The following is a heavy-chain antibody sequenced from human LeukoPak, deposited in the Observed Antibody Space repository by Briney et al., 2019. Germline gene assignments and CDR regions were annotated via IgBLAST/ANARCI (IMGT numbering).Heavy chain of an antibody. Sequence: GASVKVSCKASGGTFSSYAISWVRQAPGQGLEWMGGIISIFGTANYAQKFRGRVTITADESTSTAYMELSSLRSEDTAVYYCARGTVAAAEYYFDYWGQGTLVTVSS. J-gene: IGHJ4*02. CDR1: GGTFSSYA. CDR2: IISIFGTA. CDR3: ARGTVAAAEYYFDY. V-gene: IGHV1-69*13. D-gene: IGHD6-13*01.